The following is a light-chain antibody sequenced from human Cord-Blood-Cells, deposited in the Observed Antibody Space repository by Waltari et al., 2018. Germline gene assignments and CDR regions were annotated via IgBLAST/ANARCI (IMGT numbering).Light chain of an antibody. Sequence: IRMTQSPSSFSASTGDRVTITCRASQGISSYLAWYQQKPGKAPKLLIYAASTLQSGVPSRFSGSGSGTNFTLTISCLQSEDFATYYCQQYYSYPHSFGQGTKLEIK. CDR1: QGISSY. CDR3: QQYYSYPHS. J-gene: IGKJ2*03. V-gene: IGKV1-8*01. CDR2: AAS.